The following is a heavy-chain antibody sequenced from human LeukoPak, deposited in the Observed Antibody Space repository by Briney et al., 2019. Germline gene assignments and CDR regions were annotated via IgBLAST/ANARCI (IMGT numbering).Heavy chain of an antibody. V-gene: IGHV4-61*01. CDR3: VRGHGGY. Sequence: SETLSLTCTASGGSVSSSIYHWFWIRQPPGKGLEWIGFTYNGGSTYYNPSLKSRVTISVDMAKNQFSLKVMSVTAADMAVYYCVRGHGGYWGQGTLVTVSS. CDR1: GGSVSSSIYH. J-gene: IGHJ4*02. CDR2: TYNGGST.